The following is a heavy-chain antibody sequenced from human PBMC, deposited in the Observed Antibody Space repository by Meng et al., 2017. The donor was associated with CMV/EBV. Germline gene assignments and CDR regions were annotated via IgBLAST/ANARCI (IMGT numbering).Heavy chain of an antibody. CDR1: GGSISSYY. D-gene: IGHD3-3*01. Sequence: SETLSLTCTVSGGSISSYYWSWIRQPPGKGLEWIGYIYYSGSTNYNPSLKSRVTISVDTSKNQFSLKLSSVTAADTAVYYCARASYDFWSGYYSLYFDYWGQGTLVTVS. CDR2: IYYSGST. V-gene: IGHV4-59*01. CDR3: ARASYDFWSGYYSLYFDY. J-gene: IGHJ4*02.